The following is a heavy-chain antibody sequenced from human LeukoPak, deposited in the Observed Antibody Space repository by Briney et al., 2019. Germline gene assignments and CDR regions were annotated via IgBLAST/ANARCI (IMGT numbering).Heavy chain of an antibody. CDR2: ISGSGSSI. D-gene: IGHD4-17*01. CDR3: ARDGVTTVTTSVPQIDY. Sequence: PGGSLRLSCGASGFSFSSNSMNWVRQAPGKGLEWVSYISGSGSSIYYADSVKGRFTISRDNSKNTLYLQMNSLRAEDTAVYYCARDGVTTVTTSVPQIDYWGQGTLVTVSS. V-gene: IGHV3-48*01. J-gene: IGHJ4*02. CDR1: GFSFSSNS.